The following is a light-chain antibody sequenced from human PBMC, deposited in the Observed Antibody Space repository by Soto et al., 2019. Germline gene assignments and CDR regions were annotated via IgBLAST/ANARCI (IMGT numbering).Light chain of an antibody. CDR2: DVN. CDR3: SSYTSSGTFV. CDR1: SSDVGGYNY. J-gene: IGLJ2*01. Sequence: QSALTQPASVSGSPGQSITISCTGTSSDVGGYNYVTWYQQHPGKAPKLMIYDVNNRPSGVSNRFYGSKSGNTASLTISGLQDEDEAAYYCSSYTSSGTFVLGGGTKLTVL. V-gene: IGLV2-14*01.